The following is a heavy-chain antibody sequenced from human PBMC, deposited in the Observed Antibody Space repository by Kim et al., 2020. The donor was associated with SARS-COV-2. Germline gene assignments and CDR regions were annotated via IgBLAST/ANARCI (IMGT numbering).Heavy chain of an antibody. CDR3: ARGARDGSGWYTGAVDTAYYYGMDV. CDR1: GGSFSGYY. Sequence: SETLSLTCAVYGGSFSGYYWSWIRQPPGKGLEWIGEINHRGSTNYNPSLKSRVTISVDTSKNQFSLKLSSVTAADTAVYYCARGARDGSGWYTGAVDTAYYYGMDVWGQGTTVTVSS. V-gene: IGHV4-34*01. D-gene: IGHD6-19*01. J-gene: IGHJ6*02. CDR2: INHRGST.